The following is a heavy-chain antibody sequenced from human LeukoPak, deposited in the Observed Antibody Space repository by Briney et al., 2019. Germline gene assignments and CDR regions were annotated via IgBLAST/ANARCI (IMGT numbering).Heavy chain of an antibody. CDR1: GFTFSSYT. Sequence: GGSLRLSCAASGFTFSSYTMNWVRQAPGQGLEWVSYISSGGGSIFYADSVKGRFSISRDNAKNSLYLQMNSLRDDDTAVYFCAREVRGTYLDYGGQGTLVTVSS. J-gene: IGHJ4*02. D-gene: IGHD4/OR15-4a*01. CDR3: AREVRGTYLDY. CDR2: ISSGGGSI. V-gene: IGHV3-48*02.